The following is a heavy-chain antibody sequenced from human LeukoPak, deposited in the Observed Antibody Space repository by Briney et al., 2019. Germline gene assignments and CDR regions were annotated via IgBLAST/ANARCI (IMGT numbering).Heavy chain of an antibody. J-gene: IGHJ4*02. Sequence: SVKVSCKASGGTFSSYAISWVRQAPGQGLEWMGGIIPIFGTANYAQKFQGRVTITTDESTSTAYTELSSLRSEDTAVYYCARVDSSGYLLFDYWGQGTLVTVSS. D-gene: IGHD3-22*01. CDR3: ARVDSSGYLLFDY. CDR1: GGTFSSYA. V-gene: IGHV1-69*05. CDR2: IIPIFGTA.